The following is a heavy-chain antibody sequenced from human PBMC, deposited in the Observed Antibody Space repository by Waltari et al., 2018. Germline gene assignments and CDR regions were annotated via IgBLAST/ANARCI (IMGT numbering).Heavy chain of an antibody. V-gene: IGHV1-8*01. CDR1: GYTFTSYD. CDR3: ARGRKGTIFGVVILYYGMDV. D-gene: IGHD3-3*01. CDR2: INPNSGNT. J-gene: IGHJ6*02. Sequence: QVQLVQSGAEVKKPGASVKVSCKASGYTFTSYDINWVRQATGPGLEWMGWINPNSGNTGYAQKFQGRVTMTRNTSISTAYMELSSLRSEDTAVYYCARGRKGTIFGVVILYYGMDVWGQGTTVTVSS.